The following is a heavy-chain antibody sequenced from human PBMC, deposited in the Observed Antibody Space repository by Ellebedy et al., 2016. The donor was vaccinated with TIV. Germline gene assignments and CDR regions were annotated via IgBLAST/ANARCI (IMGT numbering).Heavy chain of an antibody. CDR1: GFTFDSYA. CDR3: ARDLDKNSGRYGGAAY. CDR2: ISHDGSSQ. D-gene: IGHD1-26*01. V-gene: IGHV3-30-3*01. J-gene: IGHJ4*02. Sequence: PGGSLRLSCVASGFTFDSYAMHWVRQAPGKGLEWVAVISHDGSSQYYADSVKGRFTVCRDNSMTTVYFEMNSLKAEDTALDYCARDLDKNSGRYGGAAYWGQGTKVTVSS.